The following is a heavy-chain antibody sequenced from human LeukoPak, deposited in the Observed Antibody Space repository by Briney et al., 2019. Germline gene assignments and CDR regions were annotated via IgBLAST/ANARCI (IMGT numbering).Heavy chain of an antibody. CDR2: ISAYNGNT. CDR1: GYTFTSYG. D-gene: IGHD3-22*01. J-gene: IGHJ4*02. CDR3: ARDHYYDSSGHYYVGRGFDY. Sequence: ASVKVSCKASGYTFTSYGISWVRQAPGQGLEWMGWISAYNGNTNYAQKLQGRVTMTTDTSTSTAYMELRSLRSDDTAVYYCARDHYYDSSGHYYVGRGFDYWGQGTLVTVSS. V-gene: IGHV1-18*01.